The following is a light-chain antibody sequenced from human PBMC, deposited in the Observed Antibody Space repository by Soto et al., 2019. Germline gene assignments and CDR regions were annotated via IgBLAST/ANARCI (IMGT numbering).Light chain of an antibody. CDR3: QQRSNWPIT. V-gene: IGKV3-11*01. Sequence: EIVLTQSPATLSLSPGERATRSCRTSQSVSSYFAWYQQKPGRAPRLLIYDASNRATGIPARFIGSGSGTDFTLTISSLEPEDFAVYYCQQRSNWPITFGQRTRLEI. CDR2: DAS. CDR1: QSVSSY. J-gene: IGKJ5*01.